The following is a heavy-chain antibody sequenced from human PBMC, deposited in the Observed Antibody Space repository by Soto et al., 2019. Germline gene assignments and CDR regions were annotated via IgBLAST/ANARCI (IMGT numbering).Heavy chain of an antibody. CDR1: GFTFRSYG. CDR2: ISYDGSNK. J-gene: IGHJ3*02. D-gene: IGHD4-17*01. V-gene: IGHV3-30*18. CDR3: AKAKGDYAAFDI. Sequence: QVQLVESGGGVVQPGRSLRLSCAASGFTFRSYGMHWVRQAPGKGLEWVAVISYDGSNKYYADSVKGRFTISRDNSKNTLYLQMNSLRAEDTAVYYCAKAKGDYAAFDIWGQGTMVTVSS.